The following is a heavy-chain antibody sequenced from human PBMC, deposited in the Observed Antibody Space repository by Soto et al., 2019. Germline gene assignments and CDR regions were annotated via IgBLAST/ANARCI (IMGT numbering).Heavy chain of an antibody. D-gene: IGHD6-13*01. V-gene: IGHV1-18*01. Sequence: ASVKVSCKASGYTFTSYGISWVRQAPGQGLEWMGWISAYNGNTNYAQKLQGRVTMTIDTSTSTAYMELRSLRSDDTAVYYCARDIAAAGSDPYYFDYWGQGTLVTVSS. CDR2: ISAYNGNT. CDR1: GYTFTSYG. CDR3: ARDIAAAGSDPYYFDY. J-gene: IGHJ4*02.